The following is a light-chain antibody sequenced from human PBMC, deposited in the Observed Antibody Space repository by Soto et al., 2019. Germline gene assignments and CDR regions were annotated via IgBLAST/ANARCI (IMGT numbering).Light chain of an antibody. J-gene: IGLJ2*01. CDR2: EVS. CDR1: SSDVGGHNY. Sequence: QSALTQPPSASGSPGQSVTISCTGTSSDVGGHNYVSWYQQYPGKAPKLMIYEVSKRPSGVPDRFSGSKSVNTASLTVSGLQAEDEADYYCSSYAGSTNLIFGGGTQLTVL. CDR3: SSYAGSTNLI. V-gene: IGLV2-8*01.